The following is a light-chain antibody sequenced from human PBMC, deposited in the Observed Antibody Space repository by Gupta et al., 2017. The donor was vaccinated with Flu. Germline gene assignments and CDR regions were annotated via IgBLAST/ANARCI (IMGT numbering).Light chain of an antibody. CDR2: HAS. V-gene: IGKV1-39*01. CDR1: QNIDES. J-gene: IGKJ5*01. Sequence: DIQLTQSPSSLSAAVGDRATITCRASQNIDESLNWYQQRPGQSPTPLIFHASTLESGVPSRFSGSGSGTHFTLSISNLQPEDFATYHCQQTNISPFTFGQGTRLDI. CDR3: QQTNISPFT.